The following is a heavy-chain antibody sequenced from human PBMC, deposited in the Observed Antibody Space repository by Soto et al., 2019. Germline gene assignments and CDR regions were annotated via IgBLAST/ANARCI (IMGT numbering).Heavy chain of an antibody. CDR2: ISGSGGST. D-gene: IGHD2-2*01. CDR3: AKGGYCSSTSCYASLYYYYYMDV. Sequence: TGGSLRLSCAASGFTFSSYAMSWVRQAPGKGLEWVSAISGSGGSTYYADSVKGRFTISRDNSKNTLYLQMNSLRAEDTAVYYCAKGGYCSSTSCYASLYYYYYMDVWGKGTTVTVSS. CDR1: GFTFSSYA. J-gene: IGHJ6*03. V-gene: IGHV3-23*01.